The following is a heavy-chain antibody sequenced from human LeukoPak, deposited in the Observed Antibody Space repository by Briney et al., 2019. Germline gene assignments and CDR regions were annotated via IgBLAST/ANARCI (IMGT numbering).Heavy chain of an antibody. V-gene: IGHV3-7*01. CDR3: ARDRSEGGIDY. CDR1: GFTFSRFW. D-gene: IGHD1-26*01. CDR2: IKQDGRDK. Sequence: PGGSLRLSCAASGFTFSRFWMSWVRQAPGKGLEWVANIKQDGRDKYYVDSVKGRFTISRDNAKNSLYLQMSGLRAEDTAVYYCARDRSEGGIDYWGQGTLVTVSS. J-gene: IGHJ4*02.